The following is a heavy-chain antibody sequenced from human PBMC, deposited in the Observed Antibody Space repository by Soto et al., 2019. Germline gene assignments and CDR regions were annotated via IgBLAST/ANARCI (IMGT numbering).Heavy chain of an antibody. CDR1: GGTFSSYA. CDR3: ARGGGYGGNSVPLIDY. J-gene: IGHJ4*02. Sequence: QVQLVQSGAEVKKPGSSVKVSCKASGGTFSSYATSWVRQAPGQGLEWMGGIIPIFGTANYAQKFQGRVTITADESTSTAYMELSSLRSEDTAVYYCARGGGYGGNSVPLIDYWGQGTLVTVSS. CDR2: IIPIFGTA. V-gene: IGHV1-69*01. D-gene: IGHD5-12*01.